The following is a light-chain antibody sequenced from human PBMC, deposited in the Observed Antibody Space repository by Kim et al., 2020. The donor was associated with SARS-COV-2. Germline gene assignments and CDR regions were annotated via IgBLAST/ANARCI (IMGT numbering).Light chain of an antibody. J-gene: IGKJ1*01. Sequence: PRERATLSSRASQSVSNSYIACYQQQPGPAPRPLLFGASSSATGIPVTVSGSGSGTDLTLTISRLEPEDFEVYYCQQYGSSPPWTFGQGTRVDIK. CDR2: GAS. V-gene: IGKV3-20*01. CDR3: QQYGSSPPWT. CDR1: QSVSNSY.